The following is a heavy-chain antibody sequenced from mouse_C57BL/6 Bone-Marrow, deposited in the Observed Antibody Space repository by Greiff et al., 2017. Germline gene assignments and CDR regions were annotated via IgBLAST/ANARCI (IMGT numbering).Heavy chain of an antibody. J-gene: IGHJ3*01. Sequence: QVQLQQPGAELVRPGSSVKLSCKASGYTFTSYWMDWVKQRPGQGLEWIGNIYPSDSETHYNQKFKDKATLTVDKSSSTAYMQLSSLQSEDSAVYYCARDPWFAYWGQGTLVTVSA. V-gene: IGHV1-61*01. CDR3: ARDPWFAY. CDR1: GYTFTSYW. CDR2: IYPSDSET.